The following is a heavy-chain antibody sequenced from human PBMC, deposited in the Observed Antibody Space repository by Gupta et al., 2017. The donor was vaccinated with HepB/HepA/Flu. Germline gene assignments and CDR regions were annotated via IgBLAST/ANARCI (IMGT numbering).Heavy chain of an antibody. J-gene: IGHJ4*02. CDR3: ARDLYGSGDY. CDR1: GFTFSNHG. V-gene: IGHV3-23*01. CDR2: ILAGGST. D-gene: IGHD3-10*01. Sequence: EVQLLESGGGLVQPGGSLRLSCSASGFTFSNHGMSWVRQAPGMGLEWVSTILAGGSTYYADSVKCRFTISRDNSKNTLYLQMNSLRAEDTAVYFCARDLYGSGDYWGQGTLVTVSS.